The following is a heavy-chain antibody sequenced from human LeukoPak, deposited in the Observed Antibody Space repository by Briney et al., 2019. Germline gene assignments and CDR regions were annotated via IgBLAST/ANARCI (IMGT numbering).Heavy chain of an antibody. V-gene: IGHV1-46*01. D-gene: IGHD1-26*01. CDR1: GGTFSSYA. J-gene: IGHJ4*02. CDR3: ARGDPEWEQLGPDY. Sequence: ASVKVSCKASGGTFSSYAISWVRQAPGQGLEWMGIINPSGGSTSYAQKFQGRVTMTRDTSTSTVYMELSSLRSEDTAVYYCARGDPEWEQLGPDYWGQGTLVTVSS. CDR2: INPSGGST.